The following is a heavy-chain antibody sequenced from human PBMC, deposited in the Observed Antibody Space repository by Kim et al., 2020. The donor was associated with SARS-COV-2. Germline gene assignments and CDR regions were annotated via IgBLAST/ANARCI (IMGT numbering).Heavy chain of an antibody. CDR3: ARSNLLVYYYGSGSYSWWFDP. Sequence: GGSLRLSCAASGFTFNSYSINWVRQAPGKGLEWVSFICCSSSNIYYADSVKGRFTISRDNAKNSVYLQMNSLRADDTAVYYCARSNLLVYYYGSGSYSWWFDPWGQGTLGTPSP. J-gene: IGHJ5*02. D-gene: IGHD3-10*01. V-gene: IGHV3-21*01. CDR1: GFTFNSYS. CDR2: ICCSSSNI.